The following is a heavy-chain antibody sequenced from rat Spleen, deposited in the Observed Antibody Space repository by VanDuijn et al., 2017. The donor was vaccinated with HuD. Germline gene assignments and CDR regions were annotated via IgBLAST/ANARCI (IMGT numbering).Heavy chain of an antibody. CDR1: GFTFSNFD. D-gene: IGHD1-1*01. V-gene: IGHV5-20*01. J-gene: IGHJ2*01. CDR3: TTDKARYYYSAPYYFDY. CDR2: ISYDGDST. Sequence: EVQLEESGGGLVQPGRSMKLSCAASGFTFSNFDMAWVRQAPTKGLEWVASISYDGDSTYYRDSVKGRFTISRDNAKSTLNLQMDSLRSEDTATYYSTTDKARYYYSAPYYFDYWGQGVMVTVSS.